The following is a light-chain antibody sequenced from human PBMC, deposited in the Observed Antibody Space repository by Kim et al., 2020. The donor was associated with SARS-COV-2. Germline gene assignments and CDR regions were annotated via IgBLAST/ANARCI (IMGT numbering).Light chain of an antibody. CDR1: SSNIGNNY. V-gene: IGLV1-51*01. CDR2: DNN. J-gene: IGLJ1*01. CDR3: GTWDSSLSAYV. Sequence: GKEVTISCSGSSSNIGNNYVSWYQQLPGTAPKLLIYDNNKRPSGIPDRFSGSKSGTSATLGITGLQTGDEADYYCGTWDSSLSAYVFGTGTKVTVL.